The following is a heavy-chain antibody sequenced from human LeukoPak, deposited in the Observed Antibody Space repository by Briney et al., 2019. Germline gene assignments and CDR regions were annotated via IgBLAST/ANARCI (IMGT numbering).Heavy chain of an antibody. CDR3: ASPNSGYEDSAMSLDY. J-gene: IGHJ4*02. D-gene: IGHD5-12*01. CDR2: IIPILGLA. Sequence: GASVKVSCKASGGTFSSYALSWVRQAPGQGLEWMGRIIPILGLANYAQKFQGRVTITADKSTAYMELSSLRSKDTAVYYCASPNSGYEDSAMSLDYWGQGTLVTVSS. CDR1: GGTFSSYA. V-gene: IGHV1-69*04.